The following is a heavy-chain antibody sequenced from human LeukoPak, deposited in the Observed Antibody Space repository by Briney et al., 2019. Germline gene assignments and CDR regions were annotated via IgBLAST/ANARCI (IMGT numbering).Heavy chain of an antibody. CDR2: IGSSSSTI. CDR1: GFIFSSYT. Sequence: GGSLRLSCAASGFIFSSYTMNWVRQAPGKGLEWVSYIGSSSSTIYYADSVKGRFTISRDNDKNSLYLQMNSLRAEDTAVYYCARSGRGGAFDIWGQGTMVTVSS. CDR3: ARSGRGGAFDI. D-gene: IGHD1-26*01. J-gene: IGHJ3*02. V-gene: IGHV3-48*01.